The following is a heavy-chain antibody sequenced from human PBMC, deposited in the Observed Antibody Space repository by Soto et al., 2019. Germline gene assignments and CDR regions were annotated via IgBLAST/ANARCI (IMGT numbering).Heavy chain of an antibody. CDR2: ISGGAGST. CDR3: AKDFRGQLGLDY. Sequence: GGSLKLSCEASGFTFSSYSMIWVRQAPGKGLEWVSAISGGAGSTYYADSVKGRFSISRDNSKNTLYLQMNTLRAEDTSVYYCAKDFRGQLGLDYWGQGPMVTVSS. V-gene: IGHV3-23*01. J-gene: IGHJ4*02. D-gene: IGHD6-13*01. CDR1: GFTFSSYS.